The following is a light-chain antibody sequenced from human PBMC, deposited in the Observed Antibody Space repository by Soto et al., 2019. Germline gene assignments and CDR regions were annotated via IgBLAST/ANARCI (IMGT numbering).Light chain of an antibody. CDR1: SSNIGAGYD. J-gene: IGLJ2*01. CDR3: QSYDSSLSGSV. Sequence: QSVLTQPPSVSGAPGQRVTISCTGSSSNIGAGYDVPWYQQLPGTAPKLLIYGNSNRLSGVPDRFSGSKSGTSASLAITGLQAEDEADYYCQSYDSSLSGSVFGGGTKVTVL. V-gene: IGLV1-40*01. CDR2: GNS.